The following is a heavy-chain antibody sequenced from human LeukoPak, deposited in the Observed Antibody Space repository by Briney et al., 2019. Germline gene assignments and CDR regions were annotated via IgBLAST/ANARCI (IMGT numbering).Heavy chain of an antibody. D-gene: IGHD2-2*01. J-gene: IGHJ4*01. Sequence: ASVKVSCKASGYRFTTYGISWVRQAPGQGLEWMAWINVYSGSTEYKADLPGRLTVATETSTTTAYLELRSLRSDDTAVYYCVFGECSSTSCYPRRDYWGHGTLVTVSS. V-gene: IGHV1-18*01. CDR2: INVYSGST. CDR3: VFGECSSTSCYPRRDY. CDR1: GYRFTTYG.